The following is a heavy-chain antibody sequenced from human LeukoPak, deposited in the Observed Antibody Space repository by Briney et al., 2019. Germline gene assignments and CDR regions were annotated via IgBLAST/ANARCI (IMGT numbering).Heavy chain of an antibody. CDR3: ARVRSISMIVVVNKKGAFDI. Sequence: ASVKVSCKASGYTFTSYGISWVRQAPGQGLEWMGWISAYNGNTNYAQKLQGRVTMTTDTSTSTAYMELRSLRSDDTAVYYCARVRSISMIVVVNKKGAFDIWGQGIMVTVSS. J-gene: IGHJ3*02. CDR1: GYTFTSYG. CDR2: ISAYNGNT. V-gene: IGHV1-18*01. D-gene: IGHD3-22*01.